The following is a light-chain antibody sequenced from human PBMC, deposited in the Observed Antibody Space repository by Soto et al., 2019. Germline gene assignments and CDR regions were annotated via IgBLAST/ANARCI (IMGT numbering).Light chain of an antibody. Sequence: TQSPATLSVSPGQRVTLSCRASQSISSYLAWYQQKPGKAPKLLIYDASSLESGVPSRFSGSGSGTEFTLTISSLQPDDFATYYCQHYNSYSEAFGQGTKVDI. V-gene: IGKV1-5*01. J-gene: IGKJ1*01. CDR1: QSISSY. CDR2: DAS. CDR3: QHYNSYSEA.